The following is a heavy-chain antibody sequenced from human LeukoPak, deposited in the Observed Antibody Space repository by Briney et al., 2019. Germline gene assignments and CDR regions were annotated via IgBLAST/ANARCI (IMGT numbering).Heavy chain of an antibody. CDR2: ISSSGSTI. Sequence: PGGSLRLSCAASGITFSSYSMNWVRQAPGKGLEWVSYISSSGSTIYYADSVKGRFTISRDNVKNTLYLQMNSLRAEDTAVYYCAKDLDILTGLYYYYGMDVWGQGTTVTVSS. D-gene: IGHD3-9*01. V-gene: IGHV3-48*01. CDR1: GITFSSYS. CDR3: AKDLDILTGLYYYYGMDV. J-gene: IGHJ6*02.